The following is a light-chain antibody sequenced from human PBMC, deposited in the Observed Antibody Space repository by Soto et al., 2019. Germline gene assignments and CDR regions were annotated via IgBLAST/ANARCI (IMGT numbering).Light chain of an antibody. V-gene: IGLV2-8*01. CDR3: GSYAGSNNFV. J-gene: IGLJ1*01. CDR1: SSDVCGYDC. CDR2: EVT. Sequence: QSVLTQPPSASGSPGQSVTISCTGTSSDVCGYDCVSWYQQHPGKAPILMIYEVTKRLSGVPDGFSGSNSGNTASLDVSGLQAEDEADYYCGSYAGSNNFVFGTGTQLTVL.